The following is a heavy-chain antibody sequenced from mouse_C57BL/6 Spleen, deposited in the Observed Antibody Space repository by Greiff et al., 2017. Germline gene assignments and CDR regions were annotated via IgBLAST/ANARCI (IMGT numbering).Heavy chain of an antibody. D-gene: IGHD1-1*01. CDR1: GYTFTSYW. CDR2: IDPSDSET. CDR3: ARDYYGSSYVYYWYFDV. Sequence: VKLLQPGAELVRPGSSVKLSCKASGYTFTSYWMHWVKQRPIQGLEWIGNIDPSDSETHYNQKFKDKATLTVDKSSSTAYMQLSSLTSEDSAVYYCARDYYGSSYVYYWYFDVWGTGTTVTVSS. V-gene: IGHV1-52*01. J-gene: IGHJ1*03.